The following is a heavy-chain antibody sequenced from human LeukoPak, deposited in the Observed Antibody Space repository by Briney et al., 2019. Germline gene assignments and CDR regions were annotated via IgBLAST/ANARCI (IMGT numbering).Heavy chain of an antibody. V-gene: IGHV3-48*01. D-gene: IGHD1-26*01. CDR2: ISSSSSTI. Sequence: GGSLRLSCAASGFTFSSYSMNWVRQAPGKGLEWVSYISSSSSTIYYADSVKGRFTISRDNAKNSLYLQMNSLRAEDTAVYYCARAESGSYSFYFDYWGQGTLVTVSS. CDR3: ARAESGSYSFYFDY. J-gene: IGHJ4*02. CDR1: GFTFSSYS.